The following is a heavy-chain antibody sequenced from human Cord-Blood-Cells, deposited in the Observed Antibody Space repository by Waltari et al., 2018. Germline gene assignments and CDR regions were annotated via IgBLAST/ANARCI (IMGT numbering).Heavy chain of an antibody. CDR2: ISYDGSNK. D-gene: IGHD1-7*01. CDR1: GFTFSSYA. CDR3: ARVELELSYYGMDV. J-gene: IGHJ6*02. Sequence: QVQLVESGGGVVQPGRSLRLSCAASGFTFSSYAMHWVRQAPGKGLEWVAVISYDGSNKYSADSVKGRFTISRDNSKNTLYLQMNSLRAEDTAVYYCARVELELSYYGMDVWGQGTTVTVSS. V-gene: IGHV3-30-3*01.